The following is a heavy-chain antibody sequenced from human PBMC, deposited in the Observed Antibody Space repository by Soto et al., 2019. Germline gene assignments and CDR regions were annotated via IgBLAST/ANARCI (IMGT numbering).Heavy chain of an antibody. Sequence: QITLKESGPPLVKPTQTLTLTCTFSGFSLSTSGVGVGWIRQPPGKALEWLELAYWDYDKRYNPSLKSRLTSHQDPSKNQVGLTMTNMDPVDTATYFCSHRRSSYCGADFYDGFDIWGQGTMVTVSS. D-gene: IGHD2-21*02. V-gene: IGHV2-5*02. J-gene: IGHJ3*02. CDR1: GFSLSTSGVG. CDR2: AYWDYDK. CDR3: SHRRSSYCGADFYDGFDI.